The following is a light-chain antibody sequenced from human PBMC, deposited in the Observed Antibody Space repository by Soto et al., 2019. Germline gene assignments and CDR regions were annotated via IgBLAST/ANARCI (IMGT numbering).Light chain of an antibody. V-gene: IGLV1-47*02. CDR3: YYSDDAMSGYV. CDR1: SRNVGGNS. J-gene: IGLJ1*01. Sequence: QSALTQSPSASGTPGQRLTISCSGSSRNVGGNSVVWYQHLPGAAAKLLISTNSQRPSAVPPRFSGYTSGTSASLHIRGLRSADEADYYCYYSDDAMSGYVFGPGTKVTVL. CDR2: TNS.